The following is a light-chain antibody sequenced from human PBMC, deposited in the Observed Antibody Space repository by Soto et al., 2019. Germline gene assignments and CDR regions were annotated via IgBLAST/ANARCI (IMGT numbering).Light chain of an antibody. Sequence: EIVLTQSPGTLSLSPGERATLSCRASQSVSSSFLTWYQQKPGQAPRLLIYGASNRATGIPDRFSGSGSGTEFTLTISRLEPEDFAVYYCQQYGSSRLTFGGGTKVEIK. V-gene: IGKV3-20*01. J-gene: IGKJ4*01. CDR1: QSVSSSF. CDR3: QQYGSSRLT. CDR2: GAS.